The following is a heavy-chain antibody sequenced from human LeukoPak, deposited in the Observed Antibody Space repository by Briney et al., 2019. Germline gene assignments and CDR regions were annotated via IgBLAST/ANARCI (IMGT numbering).Heavy chain of an antibody. Sequence: GGSLRLSCAASGFTFDDYAMHWVRQAPGKGLEWVSGISWNSGSIGYADSVKGRFTISRDNAKNSLYLQMNSLRAEDTALYYCAKDIRWFGELSHAFDIWGQGTMVTVSS. CDR1: GFTFDDYA. CDR2: ISWNSGSI. V-gene: IGHV3-9*01. J-gene: IGHJ3*02. CDR3: AKDIRWFGELSHAFDI. D-gene: IGHD3-10*01.